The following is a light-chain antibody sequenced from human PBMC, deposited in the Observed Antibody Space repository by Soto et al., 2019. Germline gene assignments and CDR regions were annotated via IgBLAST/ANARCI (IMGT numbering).Light chain of an antibody. J-gene: IGKJ1*01. Sequence: EVVLTQSPDTLSLSPGERATLSCRASQSVSSDYLVWYQQKPGQAPRLLIYGASTRAAGIPARFSGSGSETEFTLTIRSLQSEDFAVYYCHQYNQWPLWTFGQGTKVEI. V-gene: IGKV3-15*01. CDR1: QSVSSD. CDR2: GAS. CDR3: HQYNQWPLWT.